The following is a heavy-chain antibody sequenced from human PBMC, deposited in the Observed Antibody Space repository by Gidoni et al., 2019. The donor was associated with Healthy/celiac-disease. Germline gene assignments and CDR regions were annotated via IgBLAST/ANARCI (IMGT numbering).Heavy chain of an antibody. Sequence: QVQLVQSGAEVKKPGASVKVSCKASGYTFTSYDINWVRQATGQGLEWMGWMNPNSGNTGYAQKFQGRITMTRITSISTAYMELSSLRSEDTAVYYCAASGSYYPYYYGMDVWGQGTTVTVSS. CDR2: MNPNSGNT. CDR1: GYTFTSYD. J-gene: IGHJ6*02. CDR3: AASGSYYPYYYGMDV. D-gene: IGHD3-10*01. V-gene: IGHV1-8*01.